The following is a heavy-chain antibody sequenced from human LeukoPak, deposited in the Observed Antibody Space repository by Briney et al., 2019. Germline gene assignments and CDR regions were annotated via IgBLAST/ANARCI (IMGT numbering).Heavy chain of an antibody. CDR3: ARLPAYCSSTSCYYDY. Sequence: GGSLRLSCAASGFTFSSYSLNWVRQAPGKGLEWVSYISSASGSIYYADSVKGRFTISRDNAKNSLFLQMNSLRAEDTAVYYCARLPAYCSSTSCYYDYWGQGTLVTVSS. CDR2: ISSASGSI. D-gene: IGHD2-2*01. V-gene: IGHV3-48*04. CDR1: GFTFSSYS. J-gene: IGHJ4*02.